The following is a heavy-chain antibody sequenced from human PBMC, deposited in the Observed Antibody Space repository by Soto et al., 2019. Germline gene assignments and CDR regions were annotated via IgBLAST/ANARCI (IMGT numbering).Heavy chain of an antibody. J-gene: IGHJ5*02. Sequence: ASVKVSCKASGGTFSSYAISWVRPAPGQGLEWMGGIIPIFGTANYAQKFQGRVTITADKSTSTAYMELSSLRSEDTAVYYCARGPSLVVPELTFTWFDPWGQGTLVTVSS. CDR3: ARGPSLVVPELTFTWFDP. D-gene: IGHD2-2*01. CDR2: IIPIFGTA. CDR1: GGTFSSYA. V-gene: IGHV1-69*06.